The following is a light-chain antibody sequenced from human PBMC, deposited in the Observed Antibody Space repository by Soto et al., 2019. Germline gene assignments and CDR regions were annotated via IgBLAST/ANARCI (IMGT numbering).Light chain of an antibody. J-gene: IGLJ1*01. V-gene: IGLV2-14*01. CDR3: SSYTSSGTL. Sequence: QSALTQPASVSGSPGQSSTISCTGTSSDVGSDNYVSWDQQHPGKAPKLMIYEVINRPSGVSSRFSCSKSGNTASLTISGLQAEDEADYYCSSYTSSGTLFGTGAKLTVL. CDR2: EVI. CDR1: SSDVGSDNY.